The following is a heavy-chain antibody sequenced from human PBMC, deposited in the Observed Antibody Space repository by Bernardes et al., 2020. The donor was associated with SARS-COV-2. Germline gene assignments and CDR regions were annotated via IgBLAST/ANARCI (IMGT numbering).Heavy chain of an antibody. J-gene: IGHJ3*02. CDR3: ARDPRLLRLVEWQGPRGSFDI. D-gene: IGHD3-3*01. Sequence: ASVKVSFQATGYTFTCHHLHWVRPAPGQGREWMGWINQNTGGTKSSQKLQGRVTLTMDTSIKTAFLELNGLTFDDTAVYYWARDPRLLRLVEWQGPRGSFDIWGQGTMGTVSA. CDR1: GYTFTCHH. V-gene: IGHV1-2*02. CDR2: INQNTGGT.